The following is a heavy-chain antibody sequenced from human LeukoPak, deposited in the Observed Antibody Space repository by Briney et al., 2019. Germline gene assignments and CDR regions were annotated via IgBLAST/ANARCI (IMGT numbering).Heavy chain of an antibody. D-gene: IGHD3/OR15-3a*01. CDR3: ARDDGLTFDY. Sequence: GGSLRLSCAASGFIFSTYTMNWFRQAPGKGLEWVSSITGSSGTIYYADSVRGRFTISRDNAKGTLYLQMNSLRAEDTAVYYCARDDGLTFDYWGQGTLVTVSS. V-gene: IGHV3-48*04. CDR1: GFIFSTYT. J-gene: IGHJ4*02. CDR2: ITGSSGTI.